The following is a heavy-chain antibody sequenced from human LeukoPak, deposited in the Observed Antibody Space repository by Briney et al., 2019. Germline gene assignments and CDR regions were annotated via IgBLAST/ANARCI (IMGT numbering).Heavy chain of an antibody. CDR1: GFTVSSNY. CDR3: ARDSTGWNYFDY. V-gene: IGHV3-53*01. D-gene: IGHD6-19*01. CDR2: IYSGGST. Sequence: GGSLRLSCAASGFTVSSNYMSWVRQAPGQGLEWVSIIYSGGSTDYADSVKGRFTISRDNSENTLYLQMNSLSAEDTAMYYCARDSTGWNYFDYWGQGTLVTVSS. J-gene: IGHJ4*02.